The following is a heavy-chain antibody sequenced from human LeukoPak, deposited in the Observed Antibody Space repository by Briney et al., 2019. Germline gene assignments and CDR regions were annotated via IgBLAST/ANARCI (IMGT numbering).Heavy chain of an antibody. V-gene: IGHV4-59*12. CDR1: GGSISSYY. J-gene: IGHJ6*03. D-gene: IGHD3-22*01. CDR3: ARLSGYYSFYYYYYMDV. Sequence: PSETLSLTCTVSGGSISSYYWSWIRQPPGKGLEWIGYIYYSGSTYYNPSLKSRVTISVDTSKNQFSLKLSSVTAADTAVYYCARLSGYYSFYYYYYMDVWGKGTTVTVSS. CDR2: IYYSGST.